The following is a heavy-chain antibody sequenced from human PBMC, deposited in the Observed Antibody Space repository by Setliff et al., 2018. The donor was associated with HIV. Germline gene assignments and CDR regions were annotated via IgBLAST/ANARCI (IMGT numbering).Heavy chain of an antibody. Sequence: PSETLSLTCAVSGGSISSSYWWSWVRQPPGKGLEWIGHTYHTGSANYNPSLESRVSTSVDTSKNQFSLWLSAVTVADTAVYYCARDRGRGYDYPIQGYFDYWGQGTLVTVSS. CDR2: TYHTGSA. CDR1: GGSISSSYW. V-gene: IGHV4-4*02. D-gene: IGHD5-12*01. J-gene: IGHJ4*02. CDR3: ARDRGRGYDYPIQGYFDY.